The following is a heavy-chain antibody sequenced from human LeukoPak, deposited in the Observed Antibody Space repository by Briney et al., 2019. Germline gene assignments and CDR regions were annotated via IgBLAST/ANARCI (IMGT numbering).Heavy chain of an antibody. Sequence: PGGSLRLSCAASGFTFSSYGMHWVRQAPGKGLEWVAVISYDGSNKYYADSVKGRFPISRDNSKNTLYLQMNSLRAEDTAVYYCAKDFHSPLDYWGQGTLVTVSS. CDR2: ISYDGSNK. CDR3: AKDFHSPLDY. CDR1: GFTFSSYG. V-gene: IGHV3-30*18. J-gene: IGHJ4*02.